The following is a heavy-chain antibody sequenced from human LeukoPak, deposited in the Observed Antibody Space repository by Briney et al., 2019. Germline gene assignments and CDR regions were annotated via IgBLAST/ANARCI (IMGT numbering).Heavy chain of an antibody. V-gene: IGHV3-23*01. CDR3: ARHDSFIPY. J-gene: IGHJ4*02. CDR2: ISDSGGST. CDR1: GFTFGDYA. D-gene: IGHD3-16*02. Sequence: PGGSLRLSCVASGFTFGDYAMSSVRQAPGKGLEWVSGISDSGGSTYYADSVKGRCTISRDNSKNTVSLQMNNLRAEDTAVYFCARHDSFIPYWGQGTLVTVTS.